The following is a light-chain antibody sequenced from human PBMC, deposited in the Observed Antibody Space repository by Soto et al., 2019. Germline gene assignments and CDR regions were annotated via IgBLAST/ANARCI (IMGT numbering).Light chain of an antibody. CDR3: QQYGLAARSVFT. J-gene: IGKJ1*01. Sequence: EIVLTQSPGTLSLSPGERATLSCRASQSVSGSYLAWYQQKPGQAPRLLIYGASNRATGSPDRFSGSGSGTDFTLTISRLEGEDFAVYYCQQYGLAARSVFTFGQGTRVDIK. CDR2: GAS. CDR1: QSVSGSY. V-gene: IGKV3-20*01.